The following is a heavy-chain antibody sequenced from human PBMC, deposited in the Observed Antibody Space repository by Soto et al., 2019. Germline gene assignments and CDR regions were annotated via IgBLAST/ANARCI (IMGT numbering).Heavy chain of an antibody. J-gene: IGHJ2*01. CDR2: IHYGETD. Sequence: QVHLLESGPGVVKPTETLSLTCTVSGGSKNSGGDYWHCFRQPPGKGLEWIGNIHYGETDKYNPALKTRLTVAAETSKNQYSLELSSLTAAETAVYYCAGGKRRPWDFDLWGCGPVVAVSS. CDR3: AGGKRRPWDFDL. V-gene: IGHV4-31*03. CDR1: GGSKNSGGDY.